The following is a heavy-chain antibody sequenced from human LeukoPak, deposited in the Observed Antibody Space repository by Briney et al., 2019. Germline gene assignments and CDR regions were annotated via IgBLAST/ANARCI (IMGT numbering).Heavy chain of an antibody. J-gene: IGHJ3*02. CDR2: ISSSSSYI. V-gene: IGHV3-21*01. CDR1: GFTFSSYS. D-gene: IGHD6-25*01. CDR3: ARAGGYVYNDAFDI. Sequence: NPGGPLRLSCAASGFTFSSYSMNWVRQAPGKGLEWVSSISSSSSYIYYADSVKGRFTISRDNAKNSLYLQMNSLRAEDTAVYYCARAGGYVYNDAFDIWGQGTMVTVSS.